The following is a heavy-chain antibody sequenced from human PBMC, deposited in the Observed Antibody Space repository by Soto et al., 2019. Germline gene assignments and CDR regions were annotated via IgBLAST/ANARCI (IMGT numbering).Heavy chain of an antibody. Sequence: QLQLQESGSGLVKPSQTLSLTCVVSGGSISSGGYSWSWIRQPPGKGLEWIGYIYQSGSTYYNPSLKSRVTISVDRSKNQFSLKLSSVTAADTAVYYCARRGGDILSGLYFDNWGQGTLVTVTS. D-gene: IGHD3-9*01. J-gene: IGHJ4*02. V-gene: IGHV4-30-2*01. CDR2: IYQSGST. CDR1: GGSISSGGYS. CDR3: ARRGGDILSGLYFDN.